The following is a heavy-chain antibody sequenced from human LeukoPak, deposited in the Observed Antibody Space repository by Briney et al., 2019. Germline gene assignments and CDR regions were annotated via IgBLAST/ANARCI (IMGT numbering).Heavy chain of an antibody. J-gene: IGHJ4*02. V-gene: IGHV1-18*01. CDR1: GYTFTSYG. CDR2: ISAYNGNT. D-gene: IGHD3-22*01. CDR3: ARILYYDSSGYSIFDY. Sequence: ASVKVSCKASGYTFTSYGISWVRQAPGQGLEWMGWISAYNGNTNYAQKLQGRVTMTTDTSTSTAYMELRSLRSDDTAVYYCARILYYDSSGYSIFDYWGQGTLVTVSS.